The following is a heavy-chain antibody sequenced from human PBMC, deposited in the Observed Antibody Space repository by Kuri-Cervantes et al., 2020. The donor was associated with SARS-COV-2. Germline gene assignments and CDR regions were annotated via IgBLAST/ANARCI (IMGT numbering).Heavy chain of an antibody. CDR2: ISSSSSYI. V-gene: IGHV3-21*05. J-gene: IGHJ5*02. CDR3: ARDERYCSGGSCYSEAGNWFDP. CDR1: GFTFSSYE. Sequence: GGSLRLSCAASGFTFSSYEMNWVRQAPGKGLEWGSYISSSSSYIYYADSVKGRFTISRDNAKNSLYLQMNSLRAEDTAVYYCARDERYCSGGSCYSEAGNWFDPWGQGTLVTVSS. D-gene: IGHD2-15*01.